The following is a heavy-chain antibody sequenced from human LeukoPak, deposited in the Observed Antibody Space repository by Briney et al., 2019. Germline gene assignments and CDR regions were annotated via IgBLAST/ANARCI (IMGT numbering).Heavy chain of an antibody. D-gene: IGHD1-26*01. CDR1: GFTFSSYA. Sequence: GGSLRLSCAASGFTFSSYAMHWVRQAPGKGLEWVAVISYDGSNKYYADSVKGRFTISRDNSKNTLYLQMNSLRAEDTAVYYCARDGWYSGSSWYYFDYWGQGTLVTVSS. CDR2: ISYDGSNK. CDR3: ARDGWYSGSSWYYFDY. V-gene: IGHV3-30*04. J-gene: IGHJ4*02.